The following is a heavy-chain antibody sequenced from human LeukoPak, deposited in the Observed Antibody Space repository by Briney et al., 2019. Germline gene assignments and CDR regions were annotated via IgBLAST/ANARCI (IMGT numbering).Heavy chain of an antibody. J-gene: IGHJ3*02. D-gene: IGHD3-22*01. CDR2: IYYSGST. CDR3: ARGPYSYDSSGAFDI. CDR1: GGSISSSTFY. V-gene: IGHV4-39*07. Sequence: SETLSLTCTVSGGSISSSTFYWGWIRQPPGKGLEWIGTIYYSGSTFYNPSLKSRVTVSVDTSKNQFSLKLSSLTAADTAVYFCARGPYSYDSSGAFDIWGQGAMVTVSS.